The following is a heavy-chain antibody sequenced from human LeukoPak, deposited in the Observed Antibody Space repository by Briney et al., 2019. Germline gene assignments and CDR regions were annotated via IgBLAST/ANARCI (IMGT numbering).Heavy chain of an antibody. CDR1: GGSFSGYY. J-gene: IGHJ6*03. Sequence: SETLSLSCAVYGGSFSGYYGSWVRQPPGKGLEWVGEINHSGRTNYNPSLKSRVTISVDTSKNQFSLKLSSVTAADTAVYYGARVSSTLPRVRPNNYYYYMDVWGKETTVTVSS. CDR2: INHSGRT. D-gene: IGHD3-10*01. CDR3: ARVSSTLPRVRPNNYYYYMDV. V-gene: IGHV4-34*01.